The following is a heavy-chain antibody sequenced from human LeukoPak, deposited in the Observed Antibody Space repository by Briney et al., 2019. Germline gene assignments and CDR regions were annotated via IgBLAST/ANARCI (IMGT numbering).Heavy chain of an antibody. CDR2: IRQDGNEQ. V-gene: IGHV3-7*01. CDR1: GFTFSSYW. Sequence: PGGSLRLSCAASGFTFSSYWMTWVRQAPGKGLEWVANIRQDGNEQYYMDSAKGRFTISRDNAKNSLFLQMNGLRAEDTAVYYCARAPYSGGWYLMYWGQGTLVTVSS. J-gene: IGHJ4*02. D-gene: IGHD6-19*01. CDR3: ARAPYSGGWYLMY.